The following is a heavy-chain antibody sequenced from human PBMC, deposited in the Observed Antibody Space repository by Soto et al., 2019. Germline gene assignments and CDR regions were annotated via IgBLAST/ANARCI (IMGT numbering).Heavy chain of an antibody. CDR2: ISWEGITT. J-gene: IGHJ4*02. D-gene: IGHD3-3*01. CDR3: AKDPGENDFSWGFFDS. CDR1: GFIFDDYT. V-gene: IGHV3-43*01. Sequence: PGGSLRLSCAASGFIFDDYTLHWVRQAPGKGLEWVSLISWEGITTYYADSVKGRFTISRDNSKNSLYLQMNTLRPEDTALYYCAKDPGENDFSWGFFDSWGQGTLVTVSS.